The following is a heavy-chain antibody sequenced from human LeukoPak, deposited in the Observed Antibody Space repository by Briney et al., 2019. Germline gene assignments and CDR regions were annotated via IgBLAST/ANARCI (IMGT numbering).Heavy chain of an antibody. CDR3: ARENAMVRSLFDY. Sequence: GGSLRLSCAASGFTFSSYSMNWVRQAPGKGLEWVSYISSSSSTIYYADSVKGRFTISRDNAKNSLYLQMNSLRAEDTAVYYCARENAMVRSLFDYWGQGTLVTVSS. CDR1: GFTFSSYS. V-gene: IGHV3-48*04. CDR2: ISSSSSTI. J-gene: IGHJ4*02. D-gene: IGHD3-10*01.